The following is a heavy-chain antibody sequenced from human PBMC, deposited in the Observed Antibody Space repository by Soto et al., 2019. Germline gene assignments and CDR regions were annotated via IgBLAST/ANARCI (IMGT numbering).Heavy chain of an antibody. CDR2: INHSGST. V-gene: IGHV4-34*01. J-gene: IGHJ6*03. CDR3: ARIYMDV. CDR1: GGSFSGYY. Sequence: QVPLQQWGAGLLKPSETLSLTCAVYGGSFSGYYWSWIRQHPGKGLEWIGEINHSGSTNYNPSLNHRVTRSVDTSKNQFSLKLSSVTAADTAVYYCARIYMDVWGKGTTVTVSS.